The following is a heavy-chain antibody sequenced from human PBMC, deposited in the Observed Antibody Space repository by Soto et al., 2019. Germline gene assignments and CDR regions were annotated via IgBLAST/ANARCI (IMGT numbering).Heavy chain of an antibody. D-gene: IGHD3-3*01. CDR1: GFTFSSYA. CDR2: ISYDGSNK. J-gene: IGHJ6*02. CDR3: ARDRRSDYYDFWSGHTGPFDYYYYYGMDV. V-gene: IGHV3-30-3*01. Sequence: GGSLRLSCAASGFTFSSYAMHWVRQAPGKGLEWVAVISYDGSNKYYADSVKGRFTISRDNSKNTLYLQMNSLRAEDTAVYYCARDRRSDYYDFWSGHTGPFDYYYYYGMDVWGQGTTVTVSS.